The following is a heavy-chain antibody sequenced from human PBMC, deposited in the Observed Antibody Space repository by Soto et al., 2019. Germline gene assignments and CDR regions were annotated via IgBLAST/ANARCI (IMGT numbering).Heavy chain of an antibody. Sequence: ASVKVSCKASGYTFTGYYMHWVRQAPGQGLEWMGWTNPNSGGTNYAQKFQGWVTMTRDTSISTAYMELSRLRSDDTAVYYCARSPYYDFWSGYYRGENYYYGMDVWGQGTTVTVSS. J-gene: IGHJ6*02. V-gene: IGHV1-2*04. CDR1: GYTFTGYY. CDR3: ARSPYYDFWSGYYRGENYYYGMDV. D-gene: IGHD3-3*01. CDR2: TNPNSGGT.